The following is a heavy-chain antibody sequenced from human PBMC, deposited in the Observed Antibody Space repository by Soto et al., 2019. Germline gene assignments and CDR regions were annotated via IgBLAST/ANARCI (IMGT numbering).Heavy chain of an antibody. CDR3: PRAPDFCSGYLPD. D-gene: IGHD3-3*01. CDR2: ISGGGTTI. J-gene: IGHJ1*01. CDR1: GFTFRIYA. Sequence: GSLRLSSAASGFTFRIYAISWLRQAPGKGMEWLSYISGGGTTIYYADSVKGRFTISRDNAKNSLYLLMTSLSAEDTAISYLPRAPDFCSGYLPDWGQ. V-gene: IGHV3-48*03.